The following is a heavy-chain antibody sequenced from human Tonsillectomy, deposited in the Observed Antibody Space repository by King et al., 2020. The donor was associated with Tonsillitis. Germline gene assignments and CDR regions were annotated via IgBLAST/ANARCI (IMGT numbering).Heavy chain of an antibody. CDR1: GFTFSSYA. CDR3: AKGTWAYSGSMFDP. D-gene: IGHD1-26*01. J-gene: IGHJ5*02. Sequence: VQLVESGGGLLQPGGSLRLSCAASGFTFSSYAMSWVRQAPGKGLEWVSAISGSGGSTYYADSVKGRFTISRDNSKNTLYLQMNTLRAEEMAVYYCAKGTWAYSGSMFDPWGQGTLVTVSS. V-gene: IGHV3-23*04. CDR2: ISGSGGST.